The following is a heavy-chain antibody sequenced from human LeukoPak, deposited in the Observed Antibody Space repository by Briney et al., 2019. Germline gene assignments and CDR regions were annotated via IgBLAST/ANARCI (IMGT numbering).Heavy chain of an antibody. CDR1: GGSISNYY. V-gene: IGHV4-59*08. CDR3: ARLGLAGSAGRTYYFDY. D-gene: IGHD1-26*01. J-gene: IGHJ4*02. Sequence: SETLSLTCTVSGGSISNYYWSWIRQPPGKGLEWIGYIYYNGNTNYSPSLKSRVTISVDTSKNQFSLKLSSVTAADTAVYYCARLGLAGSAGRTYYFDYWGQGARVTVFS. CDR2: IYYNGNT.